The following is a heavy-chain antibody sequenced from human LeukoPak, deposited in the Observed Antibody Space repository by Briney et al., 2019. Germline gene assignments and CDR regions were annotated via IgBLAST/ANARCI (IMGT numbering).Heavy chain of an antibody. CDR1: GGSISSYY. CDR2: IYYSGST. V-gene: IGHV4-59*01. D-gene: IGHD1-26*01. CDR3: ARDDVGSGFDY. Sequence: SETLSLTCTVSGGSISSYYWSWIRRPPGKGLEWIGYIYYSGSTNYNPSLKSRVTISVDTSKNQFSLELSSVTAADTAVYYCARDDVGSGFDYWGQGTLVTVSS. J-gene: IGHJ4*02.